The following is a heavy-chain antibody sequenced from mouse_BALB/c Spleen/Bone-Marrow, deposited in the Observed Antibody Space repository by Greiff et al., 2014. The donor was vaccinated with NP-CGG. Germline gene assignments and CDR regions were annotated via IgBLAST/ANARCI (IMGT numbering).Heavy chain of an antibody. Sequence: QVQLKESGPGLVAPSQSLSITCTVSGFSLTSYGVHWVRQPPGKGLEWLGVIWAGGSTNYNSALMSRPSISKDNSKSQVFLKMNSLQTDDTAMYYCARGSLLRLRYYAIDYWGQGTSVTVSS. CDR1: GFSLTSYG. CDR3: ARGSLLRLRYYAIDY. J-gene: IGHJ4*01. CDR2: IWAGGST. D-gene: IGHD1-2*01. V-gene: IGHV2-9*02.